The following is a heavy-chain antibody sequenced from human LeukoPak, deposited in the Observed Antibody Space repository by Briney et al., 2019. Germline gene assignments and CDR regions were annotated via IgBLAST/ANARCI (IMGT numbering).Heavy chain of an antibody. D-gene: IGHD4-17*01. CDR1: GFTFSSYA. V-gene: IGHV3-30*04. CDR2: ISYDGSNK. Sequence: GGSLRLSCAASGFTFSSYAMHWVRQAPGKGLEWVAVISYDGSNKYYADSVKGRFTISRDNSKNTLYLQMNSLRAEDTAVYYCARPMPTVTTHNWFDPWGQGTLVTVSS. J-gene: IGHJ5*02. CDR3: ARPMPTVTTHNWFDP.